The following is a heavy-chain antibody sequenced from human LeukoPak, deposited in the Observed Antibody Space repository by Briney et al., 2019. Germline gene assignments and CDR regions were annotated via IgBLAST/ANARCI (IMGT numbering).Heavy chain of an antibody. J-gene: IGHJ4*02. CDR2: ISYDGSNK. D-gene: IGHD2-15*01. V-gene: IGHV3-30*03. Sequence: GGSLRLSCVASGFTFSSYSMNWVRQAPGKGLEWVAVISYDGSNKYYADSVKGRFTISRDNSKNTLYLQMNSLRAEDTAVYYCARGYCSGGSCYSDYWGQGTLVTVSS. CDR1: GFTFSSYS. CDR3: ARGYCSGGSCYSDY.